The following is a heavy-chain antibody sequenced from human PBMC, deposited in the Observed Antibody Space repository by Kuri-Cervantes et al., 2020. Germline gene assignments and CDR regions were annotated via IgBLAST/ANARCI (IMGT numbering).Heavy chain of an antibody. CDR2: ISSSGSTI. CDR1: GFTFSSYA. J-gene: IGHJ4*02. D-gene: IGHD3-10*01. CDR3: ARALYGSGSQFDY. V-gene: IGHV3-48*04. Sequence: GGSLRLSCAASGFTFSSYAMSWVRQAPGKGLEWVSYISSSGSTIYYADSVKGRFTISRDNAKNSLYLQMNSLRAEDTAVYYCARALYGSGSQFDYWGQGTLVTVSS.